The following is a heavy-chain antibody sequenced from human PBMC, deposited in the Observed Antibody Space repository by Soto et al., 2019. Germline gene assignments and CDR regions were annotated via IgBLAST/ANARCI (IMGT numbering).Heavy chain of an antibody. V-gene: IGHV1-69*01. D-gene: IGHD6-6*01. CDR2: IIPIFGTA. J-gene: IGHJ5*02. CDR3: ARSSIRSPVWFDP. Sequence: QVQLVQSGAEVKKSGSSVKVSCKASGGTFSSYAISWVRQAPGHGLEWMGGIIPIFGTAHYAQKFQGRVTITADESTSTAYREQSSLRSEDTAVYYCARSSIRSPVWFDPWGQGTLVTVSS. CDR1: GGTFSSYA.